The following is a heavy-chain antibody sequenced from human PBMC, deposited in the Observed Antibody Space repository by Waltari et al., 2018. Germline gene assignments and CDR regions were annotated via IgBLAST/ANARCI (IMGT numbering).Heavy chain of an antibody. V-gene: IGHV5-51*01. Sequence: EVQLVQSGAEVKKPGESLKISCKGSGYSFTSYWIGWVRRMAGKGLEWMGIVYPGDSDTRYSPSFQGQVTISADKSISTAYLQWSSREAADTAMYYCARTGTGSVYGMDVWGQGTTVTVSS. CDR2: VYPGDSDT. D-gene: IGHD1-7*01. J-gene: IGHJ6*02. CDR3: ARTGTGSVYGMDV. CDR1: GYSFTSYW.